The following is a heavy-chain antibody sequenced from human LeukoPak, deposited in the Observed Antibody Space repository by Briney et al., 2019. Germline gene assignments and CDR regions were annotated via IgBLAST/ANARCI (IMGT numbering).Heavy chain of an antibody. CDR1: GGSFSGYY. V-gene: IGHV4-34*01. CDR3: VSLYLNDIVVVPAAMSLHQDAFDI. Sequence: SETLSLTCAVYGGSFSGYYWSWIRQPPGKGLEWIGEINHSGSTNYSPSLKSRVTISVDTSKNQFSLKLSSVTAADTAVYYCVSLYLNDIVVVPAAMSLHQDAFDIWGQGTMVTVSS. J-gene: IGHJ3*02. CDR2: INHSGST. D-gene: IGHD2-2*01.